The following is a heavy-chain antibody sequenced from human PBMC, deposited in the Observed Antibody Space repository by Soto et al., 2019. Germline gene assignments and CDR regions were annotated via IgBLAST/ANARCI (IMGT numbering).Heavy chain of an antibody. CDR2: IGGSGTGFNT. CDR3: ARVAPYCSTTTCYIDS. J-gene: IGHJ4*02. V-gene: IGHV3-23*01. CDR1: GFTFSNYP. D-gene: IGHD2-2*01. Sequence: EVQLLESGGGLVRPGGSLRLSCAASGFTFSNYPMKWVRQGPGKGLEWVSTIGGSGTGFNTDYADSVKGRFVISRDNSKNTVYLQMNSLRAEDTALYYCARVAPYCSTTTCYIDSWGQGTLVTVSS.